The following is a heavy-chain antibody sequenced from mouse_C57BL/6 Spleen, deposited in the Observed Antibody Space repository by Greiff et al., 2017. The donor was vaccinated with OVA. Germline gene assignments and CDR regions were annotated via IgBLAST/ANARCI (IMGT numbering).Heavy chain of an antibody. CDR3: ARNDYDSGLWYFDV. D-gene: IGHD2-4*01. V-gene: IGHV1-52*01. Sequence: VQLQQSGAELVRPGSSVKLSCKASGYTFTSYWMHWVKQRPIQGLEWIGNIDPSDSETHYNQKFKDKATLTVDKSSSTAYMQLSSLTSEDSAVYYCARNDYDSGLWYFDVWGTGTTVTVSS. CDR2: IDPSDSET. J-gene: IGHJ1*03. CDR1: GYTFTSYW.